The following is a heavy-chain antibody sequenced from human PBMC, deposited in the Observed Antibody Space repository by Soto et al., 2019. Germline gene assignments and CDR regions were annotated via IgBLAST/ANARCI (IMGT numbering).Heavy chain of an antibody. J-gene: IGHJ4*02. CDR2: IIPIFGTA. CDR3: ASSGYSSGWPHFDY. Sequence: SVKVSCKASGGTFSSYAISWVRQAPGQGLEWMGGIIPIFGTANYAQKFQGRVTITADKSTSTAYMELSSLRSEDTAVYYCASSGYSSGWPHFDYWGQGTLVTVSS. V-gene: IGHV1-69*06. CDR1: GGTFSSYA. D-gene: IGHD6-19*01.